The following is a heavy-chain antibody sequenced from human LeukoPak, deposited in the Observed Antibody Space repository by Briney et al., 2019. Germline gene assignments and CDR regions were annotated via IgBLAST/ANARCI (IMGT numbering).Heavy chain of an antibody. CDR3: ARGGEVEYSSSSPQFDY. D-gene: IGHD6-6*01. CDR1: GGSISSGDYY. J-gene: IGHJ4*02. CDR2: IYYSGST. Sequence: PSETLSLTCTGSGGSISSGDYYWSWIRQPPGKGLEWIGYIYYSGSTYYNPSLKSRVTISVDTSKNQFSLKLSSVTAAGTAVYYCARGGEVEYSSSSPQFDYWGQGTLVTVSS. V-gene: IGHV4-30-4*08.